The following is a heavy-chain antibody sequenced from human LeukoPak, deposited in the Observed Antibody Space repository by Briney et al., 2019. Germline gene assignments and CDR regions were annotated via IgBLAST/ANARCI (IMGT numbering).Heavy chain of an antibody. V-gene: IGHV3-23*01. Sequence: GGSLRLSCAASGFSFTTYAMSWVRQAPGKGLEWLSTVSDSGADTYYADSVKGRFTISRDNSRNTVYLQMNSLRAEDAAVYYCAKSHSVAQRGYYDYWGQGTLATVSS. CDR2: VSDSGADT. CDR3: AKSHSVAQRGYYDY. CDR1: GFSFTTYA. D-gene: IGHD4-23*01. J-gene: IGHJ4*02.